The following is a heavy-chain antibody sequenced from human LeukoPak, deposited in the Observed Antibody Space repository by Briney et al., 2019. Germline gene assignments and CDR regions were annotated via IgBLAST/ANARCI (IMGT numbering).Heavy chain of an antibody. Sequence: PSETLSLTCAVYGGSFSGYYWSWIRQPPGKGLEWIGKINHSGSTNYNPSLKSRVTISVDTAKNQFSLRLSSVTAADTAVYYCAKSNGYGLVDIWGQGTMVTVSS. CDR1: GGSFSGYY. CDR2: INHSGST. J-gene: IGHJ3*02. V-gene: IGHV4-34*01. CDR3: AKSNGYGLVDI. D-gene: IGHD3-10*01.